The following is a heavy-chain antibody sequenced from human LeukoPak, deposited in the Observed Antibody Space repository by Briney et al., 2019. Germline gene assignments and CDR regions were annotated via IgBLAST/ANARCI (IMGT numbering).Heavy chain of an antibody. CDR1: GFTYSTYG. CDR3: AKVKRGGYDSFDY. V-gene: IGHV3-30*02. Sequence: GGSLRLSCAASGFTYSTYGMHWVRQAPGKGLEWVAFIRYDGSNKYNADSVKGRFTISRENSKSTLYLQMNSLRPEDTSVYYCAKVKRGGYDSFDYGGEGTLVSVSS. CDR2: IRYDGSNK. J-gene: IGHJ4*02. D-gene: IGHD5-12*01.